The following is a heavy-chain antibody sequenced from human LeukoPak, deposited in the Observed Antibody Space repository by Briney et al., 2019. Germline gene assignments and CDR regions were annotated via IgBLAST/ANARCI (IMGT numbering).Heavy chain of an antibody. CDR3: ARRLAAAATGNAFDI. D-gene: IGHD6-13*01. Sequence: GESLKISCKGSGYSFTTYWISWVRQMPGKGLEWMGRIDPSDSYTNYSPSSQGHVTISADNSITTAYLQWSSLKASDTAMYYCARRLAAAATGNAFDIWGQGTMVTVSS. CDR1: GYSFTTYW. J-gene: IGHJ3*02. V-gene: IGHV5-10-1*01. CDR2: IDPSDSYT.